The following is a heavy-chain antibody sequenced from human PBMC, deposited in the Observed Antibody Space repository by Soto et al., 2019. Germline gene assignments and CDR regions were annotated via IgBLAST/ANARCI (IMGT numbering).Heavy chain of an antibody. V-gene: IGHV4-34*01. J-gene: IGHJ4*02. CDR2: INHSGST. D-gene: IGHD3-10*01. CDR1: GGSFSGYY. CDR3: ARVYYGSGSYYNGRDY. Sequence: SETLSLTCAVYGGSFSGYYWSWIRQPPGKGLEWIGEINHSGSTNYNPSLKSRVTISVDTSKNQFSLKLSSVTAADTAVYYCARVYYGSGSYYNGRDYWGQGTLVTVSA.